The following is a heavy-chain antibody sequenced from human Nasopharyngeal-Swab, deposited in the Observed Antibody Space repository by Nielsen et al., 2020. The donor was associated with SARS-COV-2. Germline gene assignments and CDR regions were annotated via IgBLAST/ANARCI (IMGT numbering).Heavy chain of an antibody. CDR1: GGSISSYY. Sequence: SETLSLTCTVSGGSISSYYWSWIRQPPGKGLEWIGYIYYSGSTKYNPSLKSRVTISVDTSKNQFSLKLRSVTAADTAVYYCARGTKDFWSGNGGHWFDPWGQGTLVTVSS. D-gene: IGHD3-3*01. CDR2: IYYSGST. J-gene: IGHJ5*02. V-gene: IGHV4-59*01. CDR3: ARGTKDFWSGNGGHWFDP.